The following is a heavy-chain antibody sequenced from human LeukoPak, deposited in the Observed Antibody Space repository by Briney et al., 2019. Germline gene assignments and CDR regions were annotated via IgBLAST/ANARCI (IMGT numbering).Heavy chain of an antibody. CDR2: INPTGGGT. J-gene: IGHJ4*02. V-gene: IGHV1-46*01. CDR1: GYTFTHYF. CDR3: ARGQNKCLGH. D-gene: IGHD2/OR15-2a*01. Sequence: GASVQVSCTASGYTFTHYFMHWGRQVPGQGLEWMGVINPTGGGTTYAQRFQGRVTMTRDTSTSAVHMELSSLRSEDTAVYYCARGQNKCLGHWGQGTLVTVSS.